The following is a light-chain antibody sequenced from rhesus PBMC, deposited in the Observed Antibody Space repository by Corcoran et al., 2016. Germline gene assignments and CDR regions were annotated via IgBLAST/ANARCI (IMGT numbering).Light chain of an antibody. CDR3: MQTIELPFT. Sequence: DIVMTQTPLSLAVTPGEPASLSCTSSQTLLDRDGYTCLDWYLQKPGQSPQLLIYEVANRVSEVPDRFRGSGSGTNFTLKISRVEAEDVVLYYCMQTIELPFTFGPGTKLDIK. V-gene: IGKV2-90*01. J-gene: IGKJ3*01. CDR2: EVA. CDR1: QTLLDRDGYTC.